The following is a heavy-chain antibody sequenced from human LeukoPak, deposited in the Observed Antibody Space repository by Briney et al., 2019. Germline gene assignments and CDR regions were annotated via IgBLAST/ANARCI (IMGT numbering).Heavy chain of an antibody. CDR1: GCTFRNYA. Sequence: SVKVSRKASGCTFRNYALSWVRQAPGQGLEWMGGLIPLFGRAEYAQKFQGRVTIIADEATNTAYLELSSLTSHDTAIYYCASPKENNDYYFDYWGQGTLVTVST. CDR2: LIPLFGRA. J-gene: IGHJ4*02. D-gene: IGHD1/OR15-1a*01. CDR3: ASPKENNDYYFDY. V-gene: IGHV1-69*13.